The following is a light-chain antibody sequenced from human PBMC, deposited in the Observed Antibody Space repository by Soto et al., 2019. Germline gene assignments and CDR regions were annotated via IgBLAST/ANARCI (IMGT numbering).Light chain of an antibody. Sequence: ETLMTQSPATRSLSAGERATLSCRASQSVNNNLAWYQQKLGQAPRVLIYGASTRATGIPARFTVSGSGTEFILTITRLKSEDSAVYYCQEYNTWTWTFGQGTKVDIK. CDR1: QSVNNN. J-gene: IGKJ1*01. V-gene: IGKV3-15*01. CDR2: GAS. CDR3: QEYNTWTWT.